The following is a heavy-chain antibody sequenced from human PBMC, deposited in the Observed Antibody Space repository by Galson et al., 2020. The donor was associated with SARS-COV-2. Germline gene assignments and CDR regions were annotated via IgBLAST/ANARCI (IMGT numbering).Heavy chain of an antibody. Sequence: ASERLSLTCSVSGGSIRGTGYYWNWLRQHPGKGLEWIGHFYSRGTTYYSSSLQSRVTISVATSNNTFSLKLTSLTAADTAVYFCARAGGYNSPVDYWGQGTLVTVSS. D-gene: IGHD5-12*01. J-gene: IGHJ4*02. V-gene: IGHV4-31*03. CDR1: GGSIRGTGYY. CDR2: FYSRGTT. CDR3: ARAGGYNSPVDY.